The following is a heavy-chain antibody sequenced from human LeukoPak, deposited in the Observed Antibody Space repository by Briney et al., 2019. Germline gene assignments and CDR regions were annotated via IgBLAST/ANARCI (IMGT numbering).Heavy chain of an antibody. CDR3: ASGRTGYSSRFDY. CDR2: IYPGDSDT. V-gene: IGHV5-51*01. J-gene: IGHJ4*02. CDR1: GYSFTGYW. D-gene: IGHD6-19*01. Sequence: PGESLKISCKGSGYSFTGYWIGWVRQMPGKGLEWMGIIYPGDSDTRYSPSFQGQVTVSADKSISTAYLQWSSLKASDTAMYYCASGRTGYSSRFDYWGQGTLVTVSS.